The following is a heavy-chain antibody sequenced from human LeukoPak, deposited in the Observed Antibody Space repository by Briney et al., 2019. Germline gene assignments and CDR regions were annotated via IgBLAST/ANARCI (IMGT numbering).Heavy chain of an antibody. CDR3: AEDSRGSSAWNH. D-gene: IGHD6-19*01. CDR1: GFTFSSYE. CDR2: ISSSGSTI. J-gene: IGHJ5*02. Sequence: PGGSLRLSCAASGFTFSSYEMNWVRQAPGKGLEWVSYISSSGSTIHYSDSVKGRFTISRDNSKNTLYLQMNSLRAEDTAVYYCAEDSRGSSAWNHWGQGTLVTVSS. V-gene: IGHV3-48*03.